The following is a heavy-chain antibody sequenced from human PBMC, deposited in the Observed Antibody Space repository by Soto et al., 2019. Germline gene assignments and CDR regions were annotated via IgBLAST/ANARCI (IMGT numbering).Heavy chain of an antibody. Sequence: QVQLVESGGGVVQPGRSLRLTCAASAFTFSSYAVHWVRQAPGKGLEWVAVISYDGSNEYYADSVKGRFAISRDNSKNTLYLRINSLTAEDTAMHYGARDSQPLVDLLTAYNFDLWGRGTLVTVSS. CDR1: AFTFSSYA. CDR2: ISYDGSNE. CDR3: ARDSQPLVDLLTAYNFDL. J-gene: IGHJ2*01. D-gene: IGHD3-9*01. V-gene: IGHV3-30*03.